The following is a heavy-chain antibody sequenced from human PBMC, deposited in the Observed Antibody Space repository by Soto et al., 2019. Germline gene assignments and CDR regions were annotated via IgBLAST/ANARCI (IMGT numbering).Heavy chain of an antibody. D-gene: IGHD6-19*01. Sequence: QVQLVESGGGVVQPGGSLRLSCAVSGFTLRNYAMHWVRQAPGKGLEWVALISYDGSSEAYGESVRDRFTVSRDNSKNTLYLQLNSLRPEDTAVYYCATSSGYLNYFDYWGQGTLVTVSS. CDR1: GFTLRNYA. CDR2: ISYDGSSE. CDR3: ATSSGYLNYFDY. V-gene: IGHV3-30-3*02. J-gene: IGHJ4*02.